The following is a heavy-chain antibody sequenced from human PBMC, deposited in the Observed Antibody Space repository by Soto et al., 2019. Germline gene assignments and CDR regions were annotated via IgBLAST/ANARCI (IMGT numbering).Heavy chain of an antibody. CDR2: MSPNNGNT. D-gene: IGHD3-16*01. CDR3: VSDRLFQESYYYYNVDV. V-gene: IGHV1-8*01. Sequence: QVQLVQSGAEVKKPGASVRVSCKASGYSFTSYDINWVRQATGQGLEWMGWMSPNNGNTGSAQKFQGRITMTMDTYLRTAYMELGNLSSEDTAVYYCVSDRLFQESYYYYNVDVWGPGTTVTVSS. CDR1: GYSFTSYD. J-gene: IGHJ6*02.